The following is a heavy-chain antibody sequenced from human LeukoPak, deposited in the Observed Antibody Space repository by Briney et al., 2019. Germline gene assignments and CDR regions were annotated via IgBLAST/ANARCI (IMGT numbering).Heavy chain of an antibody. V-gene: IGHV3-23*01. CDR3: AKQYVNC. CDR2: ISESGDST. D-gene: IGHD3-16*01. CDR1: GFSFKSYA. Sequence: PGGSLRLPCAASGFSFKSYAMNWVRQAPGKGLEWVSSISESGDSTHYADSVKGRFTISRDNSLNTLYLQMNGLTAEDTAVYYCAKQYVNCWGQGTLATVSS. J-gene: IGHJ4*02.